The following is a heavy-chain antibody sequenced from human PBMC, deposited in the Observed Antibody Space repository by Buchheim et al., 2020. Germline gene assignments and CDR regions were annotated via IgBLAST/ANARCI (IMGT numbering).Heavy chain of an antibody. J-gene: IGHJ5*02. CDR2: IYYSGST. D-gene: IGHD3-3*01. V-gene: IGHV4-59*01. CDR1: GGSISSYY. CDR3: ARDQGYYDFWSGYSYNWFDP. Sequence: QVQLQESGPGLVKPSETLSLTCTVSGGSISSYYWSWIRQPPGKGLEWIGYIYYSGSTNYNPSLKSRVTISVDTSKNQFSLMLSSVTAADTAVYYCARDQGYYDFWSGYSYNWFDPWGQGTL.